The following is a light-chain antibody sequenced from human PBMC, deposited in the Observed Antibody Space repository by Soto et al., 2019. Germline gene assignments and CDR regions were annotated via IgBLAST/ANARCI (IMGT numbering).Light chain of an antibody. CDR3: CSYVGISLVV. CDR2: EVS. J-gene: IGLJ2*01. Sequence: QSALTQPASVSGSPGQSITISCTGTSSDVGSYNLVSWYQQYSGKAPKLMIYEVSKRPSGVSNRFSGSKSGNTASLTISGLQAEDEADYYCCSYVGISLVVFGGGTKVTVL. V-gene: IGLV2-23*02. CDR1: SSDVGSYNL.